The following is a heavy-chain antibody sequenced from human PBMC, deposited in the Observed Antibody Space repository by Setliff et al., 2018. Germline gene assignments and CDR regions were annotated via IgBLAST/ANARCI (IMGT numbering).Heavy chain of an antibody. CDR1: GVSFTTYY. CDR2: IYYSGST. Sequence: SETLSLTCTDSGVSFTTYYWSWIRQSPGKGLEWIGYIYYSGSTNYNPSPKSRVSISVDTSKNQFSLRLTAVTAADTAVYYCAREYYYARSRNFDYWGQGTLVTVSS. V-gene: IGHV4-59*01. CDR3: AREYYYARSRNFDY. J-gene: IGHJ4*02. D-gene: IGHD3-22*01.